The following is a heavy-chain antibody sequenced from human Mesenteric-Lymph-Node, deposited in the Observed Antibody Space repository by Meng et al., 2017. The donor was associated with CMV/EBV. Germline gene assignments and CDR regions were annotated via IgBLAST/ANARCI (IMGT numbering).Heavy chain of an antibody. CDR1: GFTFTNAW. CDR2: IKSKDAGGTT. CDR3: TTDVPERGVGGLDY. Sequence: GESLKILCAASGFTFTNAWMIWVRQAPGKGLEWVGRIKSKDAGGTTDYPAPVRGRFTISRDDSIKTWYLQMNSQQTEGTAIYYCTTDVPERGVGGLDYWGQGTVVTVSS. D-gene: IGHD1-14*01. V-gene: IGHV3-15*01. J-gene: IGHJ4*02.